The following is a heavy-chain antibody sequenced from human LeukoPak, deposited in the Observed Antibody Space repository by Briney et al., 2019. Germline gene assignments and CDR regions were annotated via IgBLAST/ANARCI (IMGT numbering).Heavy chain of an antibody. CDR2: MNPTTGST. D-gene: IGHD2-2*01. J-gene: IGHJ5*02. Sequence: ASVKVSCKASGYTFTTYDINWVRQAAGQGLEWMGWMNPTTGSTGYAQKFQGRVTMTRDTSISTAYMELSSLRSEDTAVYYCARAGVVLAAIWYPFDPWGQGTLVTVSS. V-gene: IGHV1-8*01. CDR1: GYTFTTYD. CDR3: ARAGVVLAAIWYPFDP.